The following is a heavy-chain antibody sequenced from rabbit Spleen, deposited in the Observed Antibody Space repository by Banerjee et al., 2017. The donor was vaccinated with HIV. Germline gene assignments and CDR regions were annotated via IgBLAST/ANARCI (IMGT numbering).Heavy chain of an antibody. Sequence: QEQLEESGGDLVKPEGSLTLTCTASGFSFSNDWICWVRQAPGKGLEWIACIYAGGSGSTFYASWAKGRFTISETSSTTVTLQMTSLTAADTATYFCVREAGYAGYGDGNLWGQGTLVTVS. V-gene: IGHV1S45*01. CDR1: GFSFSNDW. D-gene: IGHD7-1*01. J-gene: IGHJ4*01. CDR2: IYAGGSGST. CDR3: VREAGYAGYGDGNL.